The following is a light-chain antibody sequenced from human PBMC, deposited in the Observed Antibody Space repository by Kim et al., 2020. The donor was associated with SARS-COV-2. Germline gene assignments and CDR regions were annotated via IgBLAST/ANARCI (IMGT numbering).Light chain of an antibody. J-gene: IGKJ1*01. CDR2: KAS. Sequence: DIQMTQSPSTLSAYVGDRVIITCRASQTFNTSLAWYQQKPGKAPKLLIYKASSLESGVPSRFSGSGSGTEFTLTISSLQSDDSASYYCQQSGTFGQGTRVEVK. CDR3: QQSGT. V-gene: IGKV1-5*03. CDR1: QTFNTS.